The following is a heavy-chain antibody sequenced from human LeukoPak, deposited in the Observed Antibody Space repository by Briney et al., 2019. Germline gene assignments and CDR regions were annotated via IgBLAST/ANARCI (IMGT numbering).Heavy chain of an antibody. D-gene: IGHD6-19*01. V-gene: IGHV3-48*03. CDR2: ISGSGSTI. Sequence: GRSLRLSCAASGFSFRSYAMSWVRQAPGKGLEWVSYISGSGSTIYYADSVKGRFTISRDNAKNSLYLQMNSLRAEDTAVYYCAREMGRDGSGWYADAFDIWGQGTMVTVSS. J-gene: IGHJ3*02. CDR3: AREMGRDGSGWYADAFDI. CDR1: GFSFRSYA.